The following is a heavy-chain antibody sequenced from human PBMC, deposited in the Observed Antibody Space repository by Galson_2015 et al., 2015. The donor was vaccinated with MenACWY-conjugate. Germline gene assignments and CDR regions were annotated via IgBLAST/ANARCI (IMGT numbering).Heavy chain of an antibody. CDR2: IYWDDDK. Sequence: PALVKPTQTLTRTCTFSGFSLSTSGVGVGWIRQPPGKALEWLALIYWDDDKRYSPSLKSRLTITKDTSKNQVVLTMTNMDPVDTATYYCAHTYCTNGVCFPFDYWGQGTLVTVSS. CDR1: GFSLSTSGVG. CDR3: AHTYCTNGVCFPFDY. J-gene: IGHJ4*02. V-gene: IGHV2-5*02. D-gene: IGHD2-8*01.